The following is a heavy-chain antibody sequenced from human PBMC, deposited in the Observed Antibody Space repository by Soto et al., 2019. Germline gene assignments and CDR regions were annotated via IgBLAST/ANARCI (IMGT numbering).Heavy chain of an antibody. V-gene: IGHV1-3*01. D-gene: IGHD1-26*01. CDR1: GYTFTSYA. Sequence: ASVKVSCKASGYTFTSYAMHWVRQAPGQRLEWMGWINAGNGNTKYSQKFQGRVTITRDTSASTASMDLSSLRTADTAVYYSASGWELDYWGQGTLVTVSS. J-gene: IGHJ4*02. CDR3: ASGWELDY. CDR2: INAGNGNT.